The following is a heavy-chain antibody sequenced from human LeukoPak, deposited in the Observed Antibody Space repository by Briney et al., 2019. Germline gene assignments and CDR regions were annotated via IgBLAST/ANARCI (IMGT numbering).Heavy chain of an antibody. CDR2: ITYDGRIQ. CDR1: GFTFSRHA. J-gene: IGHJ4*02. CDR3: ASTHSSGWYLGY. D-gene: IGHD6-19*01. V-gene: IGHV3-30-3*01. Sequence: GGSLRLSCSVSGFTFSRHAMHWVRQAPGKGLECVAYITYDGRIQYYADSVKGRFTISRDNSKNTLYLQMNSLRAEDTAVYYCASTHSSGWYLGYWGQGTLVTVSS.